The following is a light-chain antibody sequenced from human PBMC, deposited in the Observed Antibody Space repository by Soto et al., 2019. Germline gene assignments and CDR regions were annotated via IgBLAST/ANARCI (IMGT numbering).Light chain of an antibody. CDR3: QQYNSYRT. V-gene: IGKV1-5*01. CDR1: QSISDS. CDR2: DAS. Sequence: GDRVTITCRASQSISDSLAWYQQKPGKAPFLLISDASSLESGVPSRFSGSGSGTEFTLTISSLQPDDFATYYCQQYNSYRTFGQGTKVDIK. J-gene: IGKJ1*01.